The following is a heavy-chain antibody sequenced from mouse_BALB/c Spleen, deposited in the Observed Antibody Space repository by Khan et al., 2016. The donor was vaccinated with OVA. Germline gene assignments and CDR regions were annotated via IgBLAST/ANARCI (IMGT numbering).Heavy chain of an antibody. J-gene: IGHJ2*01. CDR2: INSNGGST. Sequence: EVQLLETGGGLVQPGGSLKLSCAASGFTFSSYGMSWVRQTPDKRLELVATINSNGGSTYYPDSVKGRFTISRDNAKNTLYLQMSSLKSEDTAMYYCARMARTINWGQGTTLTVSS. CDR1: GFTFSSYG. V-gene: IGHV5-6-3*01. CDR3: ARMARTIN.